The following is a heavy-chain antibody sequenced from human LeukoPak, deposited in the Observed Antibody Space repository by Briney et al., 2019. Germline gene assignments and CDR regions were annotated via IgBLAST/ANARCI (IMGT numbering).Heavy chain of an antibody. Sequence: ASVKVSCKASGYTFTSYDINWVRQATGQGLEWMGWMNPNSGNTGYAQKFQGRVTMTRNTSISTAYMELSSLRSEDTAVYYCARFPGDMEAFDIWGQGTMVTVSS. V-gene: IGHV1-8*01. D-gene: IGHD2-21*02. CDR3: ARFPGDMEAFDI. CDR2: MNPNSGNT. J-gene: IGHJ3*02. CDR1: GYTFTSYD.